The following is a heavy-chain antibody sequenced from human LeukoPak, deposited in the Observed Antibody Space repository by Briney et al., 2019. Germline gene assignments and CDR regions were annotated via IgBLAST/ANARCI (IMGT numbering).Heavy chain of an antibody. J-gene: IGHJ6*04. V-gene: IGHV1-69*13. CDR3: ARGSQEVRGLFMTPYYYYDMHV. Sequence: SVKVSCKTSGGIFNSYAISWVRQAPGQGLEWLGGIIPIFETANYAQKFQGRVTISADESTSTAYMELSSLGSEDTAMYYCARGSQEVRGLFMTPYYYYDMHVWGKGTTVTVSS. D-gene: IGHD3-10*01. CDR1: GGIFNSYA. CDR2: IIPIFETA.